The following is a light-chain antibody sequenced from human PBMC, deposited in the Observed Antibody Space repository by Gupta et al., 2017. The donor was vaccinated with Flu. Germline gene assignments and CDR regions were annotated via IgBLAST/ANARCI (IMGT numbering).Light chain of an antibody. J-gene: IGLJ1*01. CDR3: CAVAGSDTPP. V-gene: IGLV2-11*01. CDR2: DVT. CDR1: SSDVGGNNY. Sequence: QSALTQPRSVSGSPGQSVTISCTGTSSDVGGNNYVSWYQQHPGKAPRLMIYDVTKRPAGVPGRFSASKSGNTASLTISGLQDDDDAEYYCCAVAGSDTPPFGTGTKVTVL.